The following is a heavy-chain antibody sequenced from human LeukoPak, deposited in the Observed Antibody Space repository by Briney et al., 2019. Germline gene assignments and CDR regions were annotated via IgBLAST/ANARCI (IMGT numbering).Heavy chain of an antibody. CDR2: IKQDGSEK. D-gene: IGHD5-12*01. Sequence: GGSLRLSCAASGFTLSSSWMSWVRQAPGRGLEWVANIKQDGSEKYYVDSVKGRFTISRDNAKTSLYLEMNSLRAEDTAVYSCARWNSGWEFDYWGQGTLVSVSS. CDR3: ARWNSGWEFDY. V-gene: IGHV3-7*05. J-gene: IGHJ4*02. CDR1: GFTLSSSW.